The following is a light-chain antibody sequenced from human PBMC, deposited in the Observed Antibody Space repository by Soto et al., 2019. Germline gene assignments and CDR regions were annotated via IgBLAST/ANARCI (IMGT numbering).Light chain of an antibody. J-gene: IGLJ1*01. Sequence: QSVLTQPASVSGSPGQSITISCTGTSSDVGAYNYVSWYQQHPGEAPKLLIYDVSNRPSGVSNRFSGSKSGNTASLTISGLQAEDEADYYCSSYTSTNVYVFATGTKSPS. CDR2: DVS. CDR1: SSDVGAYNY. CDR3: SSYTSTNVYV. V-gene: IGLV2-14*03.